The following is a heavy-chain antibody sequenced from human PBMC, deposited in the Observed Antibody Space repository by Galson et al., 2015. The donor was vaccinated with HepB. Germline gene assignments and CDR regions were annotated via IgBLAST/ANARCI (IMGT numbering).Heavy chain of an antibody. Sequence: LSLTCAVYGGSFSGYYWSWIRRPPGKGLEWIGEINHSGSTNYNPSLKSRVTISVDTSKNQFSLKLSSVTAADTAVYYCARGRRPKAFDYWGQGTLVTVSS. J-gene: IGHJ4*02. CDR2: INHSGST. CDR3: ARGRRPKAFDY. CDR1: GGSFSGYY. V-gene: IGHV4-34*01.